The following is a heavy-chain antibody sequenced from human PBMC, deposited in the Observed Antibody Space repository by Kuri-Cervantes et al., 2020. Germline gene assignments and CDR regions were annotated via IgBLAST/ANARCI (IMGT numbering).Heavy chain of an antibody. CDR2: ISNSGTTI. CDR1: GFTFSDYY. Sequence: LSLTCAASGFTFSDYYMSWIRQAPGKGLEWISYISNSGTTIYYAADSVKGRFTISRDNSKNTLYFQMNSLRPEDTAVYYCARNLGYFGSGSLSDWGQGTLVTVSS. CDR3: ARNLGYFGSGSLSD. V-gene: IGHV3-11*01. J-gene: IGHJ4*02. D-gene: IGHD3-10*01.